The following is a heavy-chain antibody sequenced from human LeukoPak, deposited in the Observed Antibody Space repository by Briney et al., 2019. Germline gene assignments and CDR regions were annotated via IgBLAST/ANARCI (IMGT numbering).Heavy chain of an antibody. D-gene: IGHD7-27*01. CDR3: ARDLNWETY. J-gene: IGHJ4*02. Sequence: PSETLSLTCGVSGDSISSGGYYWSWIRQPPGKGLEWIGEINHSGSTNYNPSLKSRVTISVDTSKNQFSLKLSSVTAADTAVYYCARDLNWETYWGQGTLVSVSS. CDR2: INHSGST. CDR1: GDSISSGGYY. V-gene: IGHV4-34*01.